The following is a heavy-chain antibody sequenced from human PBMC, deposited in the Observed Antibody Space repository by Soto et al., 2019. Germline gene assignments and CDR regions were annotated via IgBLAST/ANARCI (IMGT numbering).Heavy chain of an antibody. J-gene: IGHJ4*02. CDR3: ARDYWEGSSLDY. Sequence: QVQLVESGGGVVQPGRSLRLSCAASGLTFSSYGMHWVRQAPGKGLEWVAVIWYDGSNKYYADSVKGRFTISRDNSKNTLYLQMNSLRAEDTAVYYCARDYWEGSSLDYWGQGTLVTVSS. V-gene: IGHV3-33*01. D-gene: IGHD6-13*01. CDR1: GLTFSSYG. CDR2: IWYDGSNK.